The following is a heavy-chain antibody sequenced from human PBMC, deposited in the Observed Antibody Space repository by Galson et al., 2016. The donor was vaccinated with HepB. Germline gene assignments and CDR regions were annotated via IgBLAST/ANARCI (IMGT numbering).Heavy chain of an antibody. CDR2: IYPGDSDT. J-gene: IGHJ4*02. V-gene: IGHV5-51*01. CDR1: GYTFTNYW. D-gene: IGHD5-18*01. Sequence: QSGAEVKKPGESLKISCKGSGYTFTNYWIGWVRQMPGKGLEWMGIIYPGDSDTRYSPSFQGQVTISADKSTSTAYLQWSSLKASDSAMYYWARQGMIQAAGLDYWGQGAMVTVSS. CDR3: ARQGMIQAAGLDY.